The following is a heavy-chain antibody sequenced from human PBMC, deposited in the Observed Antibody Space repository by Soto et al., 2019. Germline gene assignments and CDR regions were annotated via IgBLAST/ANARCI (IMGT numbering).Heavy chain of an antibody. CDR3: ARARCSSAQSYYFDY. J-gene: IGHJ4*02. V-gene: IGHV3-64*02. Sequence: EVQLVESGEGLVQPGGSLRLSCAASGFTFSCSNIHWIRQAPGKGLECVSAISRSGDRTYYADSVKGRVTITRDNSKKRVWLRMGSLRDEDMAGYYGARARCSSAQSYYFDYWGRGALVSVSS. CDR1: GFTFSCSN. D-gene: IGHD2-2*01. CDR2: ISRSGDRT.